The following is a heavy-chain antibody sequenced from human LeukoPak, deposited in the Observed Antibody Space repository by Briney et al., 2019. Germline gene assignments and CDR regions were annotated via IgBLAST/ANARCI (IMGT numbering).Heavy chain of an antibody. Sequence: GGSLRLSCTASGFTFSSYWMSWVRQAPGKGLEWVSAISGSGGSTYYADSVKGRFTISRDNSKNTLYLQMNSLRAEDTAVYYCAKAIAAAGWGSRVDDYWGQGTLVTVSS. CDR2: ISGSGGST. D-gene: IGHD6-13*01. V-gene: IGHV3-23*01. CDR3: AKAIAAAGWGSRVDDY. CDR1: GFTFSSYW. J-gene: IGHJ4*02.